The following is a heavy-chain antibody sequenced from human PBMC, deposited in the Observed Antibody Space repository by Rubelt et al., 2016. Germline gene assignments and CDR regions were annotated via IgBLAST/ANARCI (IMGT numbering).Heavy chain of an antibody. Sequence: EVQLLESGGGLVQPGGSLRLSCAASGFTFITYSMNWVRQAPGKGLEWVASISSTGSYIFYADSLRGRFTISRDNAVNSLYLQMNGLRTEDTAVYYCARGEQLVLPFDYWGQGTLVTVSS. J-gene: IGHJ4*02. CDR1: GFTFITYS. CDR3: ARGEQLVLPFDY. V-gene: IGHV3-21*01. CDR2: ISSTGSYI. D-gene: IGHD6-6*01.